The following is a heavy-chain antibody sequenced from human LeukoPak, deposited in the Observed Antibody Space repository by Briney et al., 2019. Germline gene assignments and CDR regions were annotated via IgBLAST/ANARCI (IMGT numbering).Heavy chain of an antibody. J-gene: IGHJ4*02. CDR2: IHYRGST. CDR1: GGSISIDY. V-gene: IGHV4-59*08. Sequence: SQTLSLTRTVAGGSISIDYWNSIRQPPGERLEWIGYIHYRGSTCYNPSLKSRVTISVDSSKNQFSLQLSSVTAADTGVYYCARQGYSRGYFSLDYWGQGTLVTVSS. D-gene: IGHD2-15*01. CDR3: ARQGYSRGYFSLDY.